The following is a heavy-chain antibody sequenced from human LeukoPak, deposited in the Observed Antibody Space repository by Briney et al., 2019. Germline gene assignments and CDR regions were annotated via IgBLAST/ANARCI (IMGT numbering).Heavy chain of an antibody. CDR2: ISYDGSDK. CDR3: AQGGSEIYYYYHGMDV. D-gene: IGHD3-10*01. Sequence: GGSLRLSCVASGFAVGSNYMSWVRQAPGKGLEWVAVISYDGSDKYYADSVKGRFTISRDNSKNTLYLQMNSLRVEDTAVFYCAQGGSEIYYYYHGMDVWGQGTTVTVSS. CDR1: GFAVGSNY. J-gene: IGHJ6*02. V-gene: IGHV3-30*18.